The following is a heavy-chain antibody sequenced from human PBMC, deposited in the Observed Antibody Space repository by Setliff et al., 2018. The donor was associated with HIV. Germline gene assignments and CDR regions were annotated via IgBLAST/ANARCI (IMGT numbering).Heavy chain of an antibody. CDR2: IHTNTGDP. D-gene: IGHD1-26*01. V-gene: IGHV7-4-1*02. J-gene: IGHJ6*02. CDR1: EYTFTSYA. CDR3: ATRGEQLYFYGMDV. Sequence: GASVKVSCKASEYTFTSYAVNWVRQAPGQGLEWVGWIHTNTGDPTYAQGFTGRFVFSFDTSVSTAYLQISGLKAEDTAVYYCATRGEQLYFYGMDVWGQGTTVTVSS.